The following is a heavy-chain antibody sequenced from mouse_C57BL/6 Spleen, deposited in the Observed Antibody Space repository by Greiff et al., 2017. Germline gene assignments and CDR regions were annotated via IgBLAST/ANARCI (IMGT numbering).Heavy chain of an antibody. D-gene: IGHD1-1*01. Sequence: DVKLQESGPGLVKPSQSLSLTCSVTGYSITSGYYWNWIRQFPGNKLEWMGYISYDGSNNYNPSLKNRISITRDTSKNQFFLKLNSVTTEDTATYYCASPYYYGSSHWYFDVWGTGTTVTVSS. V-gene: IGHV3-6*01. CDR1: GYSITSGYY. CDR3: ASPYYYGSSHWYFDV. J-gene: IGHJ1*03. CDR2: ISYDGSN.